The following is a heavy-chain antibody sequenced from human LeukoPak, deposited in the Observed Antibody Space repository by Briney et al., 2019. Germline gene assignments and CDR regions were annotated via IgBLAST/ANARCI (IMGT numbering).Heavy chain of an antibody. V-gene: IGHV3-11*04. J-gene: IGHJ4*02. D-gene: IGHD3-22*01. Sequence: GGSLRLSCAASGFTFSDYYTIWIRHAPGKGREWVSYISSSGSTIYYADSVKGRFTISRDNAKNSLYLQLNSLRAEDTAVYYCARAITYYYDSSGYGFDYWGQGTLVTVSS. CDR1: GFTFSDYY. CDR3: ARAITYYYDSSGYGFDY. CDR2: ISSSGSTI.